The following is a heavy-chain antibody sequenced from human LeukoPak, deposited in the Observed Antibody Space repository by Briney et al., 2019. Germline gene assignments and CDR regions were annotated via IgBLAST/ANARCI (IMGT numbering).Heavy chain of an antibody. CDR1: GFTFSSDA. D-gene: IGHD1-1*01. V-gene: IGHV3-23*01. J-gene: IGHJ4*02. Sequence: GGSLRLSCAPSGFTFSSDAMSWVRQAPGKGLEWVSAISGSGGSTYYADSVEGRFTISRDNSKNTLYLQMNSLRAEDTAVYYCAKDRPERCSFDYWGQGTLVTVSS. CDR3: AKDRPERCSFDY. CDR2: ISGSGGST.